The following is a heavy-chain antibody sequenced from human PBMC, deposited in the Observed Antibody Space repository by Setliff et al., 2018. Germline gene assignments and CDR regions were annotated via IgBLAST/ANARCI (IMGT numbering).Heavy chain of an antibody. D-gene: IGHD3-22*01. V-gene: IGHV3-33*01. J-gene: IGHJ5*02. CDR2: IWYDGSQK. CDR1: GFTFSGSA. Sequence: PGGSLRLSCAASGFTFSGSAMHWVRQSPGKGLEWVAVIWYDGSQKYHADSVKGRFTVSRDNSKNTLYLQMNSLRAEDTAVYYCARGNFYYFDRTGRGPNWFDPWGQGTLVTVSS. CDR3: ARGNFYYFDRTGRGPNWFDP.